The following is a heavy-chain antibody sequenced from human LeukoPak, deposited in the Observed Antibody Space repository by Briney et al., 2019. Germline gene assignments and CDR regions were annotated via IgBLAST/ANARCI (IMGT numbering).Heavy chain of an antibody. V-gene: IGHV3-64*01. CDR1: GFTFSSYG. CDR3: ARCRFLRLEGSSEAIDI. J-gene: IGHJ3*02. D-gene: IGHD3-16*01. Sequence: GGSLRLSCAASGFTFSSYGMHWVRQAPGKGLEYVSAIRSDGGNTYYANSVKGRFTISRDNSKNTLYLQMNSLRAEDMAVYYCARCRFLRLEGSSEAIDIWGQGTMVTVSS. CDR2: IRSDGGNT.